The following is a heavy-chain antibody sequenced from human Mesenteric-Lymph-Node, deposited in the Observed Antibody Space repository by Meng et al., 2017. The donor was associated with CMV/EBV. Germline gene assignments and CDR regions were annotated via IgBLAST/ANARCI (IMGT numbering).Heavy chain of an antibody. CDR2: IKSKPAGGTI. J-gene: IGHJ4*02. V-gene: IGHV3-15*01. Sequence: ASGLTFSNAWMSWVRQAPGKGLEWVGRIKSKPAGGTIDYAAPVKGRFTISRDDSKNTVYLQMNSLKPEDTGVYYCTPLRSTTSPLYWGQGTLVTVSS. D-gene: IGHD2-2*01. CDR3: TPLRSTTSPLY. CDR1: GLTFSNAW.